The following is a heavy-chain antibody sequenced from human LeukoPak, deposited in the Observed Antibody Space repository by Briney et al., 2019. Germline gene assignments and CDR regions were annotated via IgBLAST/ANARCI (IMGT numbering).Heavy chain of an antibody. D-gene: IGHD6-19*01. CDR3: ARDSSGWYSDAFDI. CDR2: IYYSGST. Sequence: SETLSLTCTVSGGSISSYYWSWIRQPPGKGLEWIGYIYYSGSTNYNPSLKSRVTISVDTSKNQFSLKLSSVAAADTAVYYCARDSSGWYSDAFDIWGQGTMVTVSS. J-gene: IGHJ3*02. V-gene: IGHV4-59*01. CDR1: GGSISSYY.